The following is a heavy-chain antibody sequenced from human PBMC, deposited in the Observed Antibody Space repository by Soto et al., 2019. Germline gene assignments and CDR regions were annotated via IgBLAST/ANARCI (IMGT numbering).Heavy chain of an antibody. CDR1: GYTFTKYG. Sequence: QEQLVQSGGEVKKPGASVRVSCKASGYTFTKYGITWVRQAPGQGLEWMGWIGVYNGKTNYARKLQGRVIMTADTSAGTASMELRSLRSDDRAVYYCSRARFCTSPSCYNHVYDGMDIWGKGTTVSVSS. CDR3: SRARFCTSPSCYNHVYDGMDI. D-gene: IGHD2-2*02. J-gene: IGHJ6*04. CDR2: IGVYNGKT. V-gene: IGHV1-18*04.